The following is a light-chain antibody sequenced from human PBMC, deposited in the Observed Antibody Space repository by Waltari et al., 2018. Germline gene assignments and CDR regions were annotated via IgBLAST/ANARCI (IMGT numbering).Light chain of an antibody. V-gene: IGKV3-15*01. CDR1: QTVSSN. Sequence: MTQSPSTLSASIGDRVTITCRASQTVSSNFAWYQQKPGQAPRLLIYGSSLRATGVPARFSGSGSGTEFTLTISSLQSEDFAVYYCQQYDSWPRTFGQGTKVEIK. J-gene: IGKJ1*01. CDR2: GSS. CDR3: QQYDSWPRT.